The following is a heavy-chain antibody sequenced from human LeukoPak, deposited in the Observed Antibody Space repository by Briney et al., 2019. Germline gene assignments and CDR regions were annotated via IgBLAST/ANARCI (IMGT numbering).Heavy chain of an antibody. CDR3: TKWSGFGDD. Sequence: GGSLRLSCAASGFTFSNAWMSWVRQAPGKGLEWVSGISGSGDSTFYADSVKGRFTISRDNSRNTLYLQMSSLRPEDTAVYYCTKWSGFGDDWGQGTLVTVSS. V-gene: IGHV3-23*01. CDR2: ISGSGDST. J-gene: IGHJ4*02. CDR1: GFTFSNAW. D-gene: IGHD3-10*01.